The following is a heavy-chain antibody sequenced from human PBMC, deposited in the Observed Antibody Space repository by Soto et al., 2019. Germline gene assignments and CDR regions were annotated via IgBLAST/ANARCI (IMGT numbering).Heavy chain of an antibody. CDR3: ARDLGYCISTSCRYYYYYGMDV. V-gene: IGHV3-30-3*01. Sequence: GGSLRLSCAASGFTFSSYAMHWVRQAPGKGLEWVAVISYDGSNKYYADSVKGRFTISRDNSKNTLYLQMNSLRAEDTAVYYCARDLGYCISTSCRYYYYYGMDVWGQGTTVTVSS. CDR2: ISYDGSNK. J-gene: IGHJ6*02. CDR1: GFTFSSYA. D-gene: IGHD2-2*01.